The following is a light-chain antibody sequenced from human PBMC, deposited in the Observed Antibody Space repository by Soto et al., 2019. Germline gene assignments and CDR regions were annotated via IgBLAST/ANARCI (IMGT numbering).Light chain of an antibody. CDR1: QSVLYSSNNKNY. Sequence: DIVMTQSPDSLAVSLGERATINCKSSQSVLYSSNNKNYLAWYQQKPGQPPKLLIYWASTRESGVPDRFSGSGSGTDSTLTISSRQAHLVAVPYCQQYYRSTLTFGGGTKVEIK. CDR3: QQYYRSTLT. J-gene: IGKJ4*01. CDR2: WAS. V-gene: IGKV4-1*01.